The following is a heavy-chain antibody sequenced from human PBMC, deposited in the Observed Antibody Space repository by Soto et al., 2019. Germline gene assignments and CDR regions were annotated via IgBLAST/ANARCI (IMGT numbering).Heavy chain of an antibody. CDR1: GYTFTGYY. Sequence: ASVKVSCKASGYTFTGYYMHWVRQAPGQGLEWMGWINPNSGGTNYAQKFQGWVTMTRDTSISTAYMELSRLRSDDTAVYYCARDRGYCTNGVCYGLDYWGQGTLVTVSS. D-gene: IGHD2-8*01. CDR3: ARDRGYCTNGVCYGLDY. CDR2: INPNSGGT. J-gene: IGHJ4*02. V-gene: IGHV1-2*04.